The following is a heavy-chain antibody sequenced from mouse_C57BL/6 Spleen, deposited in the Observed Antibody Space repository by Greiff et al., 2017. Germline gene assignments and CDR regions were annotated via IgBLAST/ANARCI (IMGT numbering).Heavy chain of an antibody. CDR3: ARYYYGSSSFDY. Sequence: EVMLVESGGGLVQPGGSLSLSCAASGFTFTDYYMSWVRQPPGKALEWLGFIRNKANGYTTEYSASVKGRFTISRDNSQSILYLQMNALRAEDSATDYCARYYYGSSSFDYWGQGTTLTVSS. CDR1: GFTFTDYY. D-gene: IGHD1-1*01. V-gene: IGHV7-3*01. CDR2: IRNKANGYTT. J-gene: IGHJ2*01.